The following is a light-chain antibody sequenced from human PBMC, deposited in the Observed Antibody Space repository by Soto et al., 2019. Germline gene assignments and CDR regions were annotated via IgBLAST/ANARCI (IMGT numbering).Light chain of an antibody. J-gene: IGKJ1*01. CDR3: QQYNNWPRT. V-gene: IGKV3-15*01. Sequence: MTQSPDTLSVSPGDRVTLSCRASHSVGTNLAWYQQKPGQAPRLLIYGASARATDVPVRFSGSGSGTEFTLTISSLQSEDFAIYYCQQYNNWPRTFGQGTK. CDR1: HSVGTN. CDR2: GAS.